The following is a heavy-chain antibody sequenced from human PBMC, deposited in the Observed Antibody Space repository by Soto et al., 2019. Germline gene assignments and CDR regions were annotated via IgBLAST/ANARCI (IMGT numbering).Heavy chain of an antibody. CDR2: INPSGGST. D-gene: IGHD6-13*01. CDR1: GYAFPSCY. Sequence: SAKVSWKASGYAFPSCYRRWVRQAPGQGLEWMGIINPSGGSTSYAQKFQGRVTITRDMSTSTAYMELSSLRSEDTAVYYCAADTAAAGLPDYWGQGTLVNVS. J-gene: IGHJ4*02. V-gene: IGHV1-46*01. CDR3: AADTAAAGLPDY.